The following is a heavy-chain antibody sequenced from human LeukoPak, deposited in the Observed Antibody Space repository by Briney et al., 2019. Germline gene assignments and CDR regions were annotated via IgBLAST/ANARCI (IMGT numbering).Heavy chain of an antibody. J-gene: IGHJ4*02. CDR1: GASISSGSSY. V-gene: IGHV4-61*02. Sequence: PSQTLSLTCTVSGASISSGSSYWSWIRQPAGEGLEWIGRIHNSGSTNYNPSLKSRVTMSLDKSKNQFSLKLSSVTAADTAVYYCARNGHYSIDYWGQGTPVTVSS. CDR2: IHNSGST. CDR3: ARNGHYSIDY. D-gene: IGHD3-3*01.